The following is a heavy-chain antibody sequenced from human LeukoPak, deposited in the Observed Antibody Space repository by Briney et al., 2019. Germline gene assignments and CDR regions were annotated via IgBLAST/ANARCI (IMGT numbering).Heavy chain of an antibody. CDR2: ISSSGSTI. Sequence: GGSLRLSCAASGFTFSSYEMNWVRQAPGKGLEWVSYISSSGSTIYYADSVRGRFTISRDNAKNSLYLQMNSLGAEDTAVYYCARITRIDFDYWGQGTLVTVSS. D-gene: IGHD2-15*01. J-gene: IGHJ4*02. CDR3: ARITRIDFDY. CDR1: GFTFSSYE. V-gene: IGHV3-48*03.